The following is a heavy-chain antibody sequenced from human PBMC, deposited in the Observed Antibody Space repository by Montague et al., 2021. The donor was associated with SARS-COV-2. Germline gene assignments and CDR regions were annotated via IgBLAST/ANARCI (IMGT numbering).Heavy chain of an antibody. J-gene: IGHJ6*03. Sequence: SLRLSLSASGFTFSSYDVHWVRQATGKGLEWVSAIGTAGDTYYPGSVKGRFTISRENAKNSLYLQMNSLRAGDTAVNYCARGDIVVVPAATTTYYYYYMDVWGKGTTVTVSS. CDR1: GFTFSSYD. V-gene: IGHV3-13*04. CDR2: IGTAGDT. D-gene: IGHD2-2*01. CDR3: ARGDIVVVPAATTTYYYYYMDV.